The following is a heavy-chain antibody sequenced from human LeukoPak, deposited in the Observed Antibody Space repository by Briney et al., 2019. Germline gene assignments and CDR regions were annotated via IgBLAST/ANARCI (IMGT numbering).Heavy chain of an antibody. D-gene: IGHD3-10*02. CDR2: ISSSSSYI. CDR3: ARGALHVFDY. V-gene: IGHV3-21*01. Sequence: GGSLRLSCAASGFTFSSYSMNWVRQAPGKGLEWVSSISSSSSYIYYADSVKGRFTISRDNAKNSLYLQMNTLTAEDTAVYYCARGALHVFDYWGQGTPVTVSS. J-gene: IGHJ4*02. CDR1: GFTFSSYS.